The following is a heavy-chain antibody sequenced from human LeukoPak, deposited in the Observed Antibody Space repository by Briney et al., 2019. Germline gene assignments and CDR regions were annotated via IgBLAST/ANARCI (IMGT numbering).Heavy chain of an antibody. D-gene: IGHD3-22*01. CDR1: GFTFSRYA. CDR2: ISSSGGNT. V-gene: IGHV3-23*01. CDR3: AKDPRTYYYDSGGYYYDY. Sequence: GGSLRLSCAASGFTFSRYAMSWVRQAPGKGLEWVSAISSSGGNTYYADSVKGRFTISRDNSKNTLYLQLNSLRAEDTAVYYCAKDPRTYYYDSGGYYYDYWGQGTLVTVSS. J-gene: IGHJ4*02.